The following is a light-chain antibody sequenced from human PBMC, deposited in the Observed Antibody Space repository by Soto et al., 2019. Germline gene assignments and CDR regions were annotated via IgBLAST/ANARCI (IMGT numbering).Light chain of an antibody. Sequence: ETVMTQSPATLSVSPGERATLSCRASQSISSNLAWYQQKPGQAPRLLIYGASTRATGIPARFTGSGSGTEFSLTISSLRSEDFAVDYCQQYNNWPLTFGGGTKVEIK. J-gene: IGKJ4*01. CDR2: GAS. V-gene: IGKV3-15*01. CDR3: QQYNNWPLT. CDR1: QSISSN.